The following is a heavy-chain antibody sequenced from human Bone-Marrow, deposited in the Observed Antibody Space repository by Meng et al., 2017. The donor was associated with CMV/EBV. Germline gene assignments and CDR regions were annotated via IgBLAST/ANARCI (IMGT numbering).Heavy chain of an antibody. V-gene: IGHV1-46*01. Sequence: ASVKVSCKASGYTFTSYYMHWVRQAPGQGLEWMGIINPSGGSTSYAQKFQGRVTMTRDTSTSTVYMELSSLRSEDTAVYYCARDLGYCSSTSCFPAYYYGMDVWGQGTTVTVSS. CDR1: GYTFTSYY. D-gene: IGHD2-2*01. CDR2: INPSGGST. CDR3: ARDLGYCSSTSCFPAYYYGMDV. J-gene: IGHJ6*02.